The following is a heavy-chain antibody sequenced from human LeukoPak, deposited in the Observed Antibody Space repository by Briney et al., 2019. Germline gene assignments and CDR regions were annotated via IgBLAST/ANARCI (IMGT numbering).Heavy chain of an antibody. D-gene: IGHD2-15*01. J-gene: IGHJ4*02. V-gene: IGHV4-30-2*01. CDR2: IYHSGST. Sequence: SQTLSLTCTVSGGSISSGGYYWSWIRQPPGKGLEWIGYIYHSGSTYYNPSLKSRVTISVDRSKNQFSLKLSSVTAADTAVYYCARAGGLVGYFDYWGQGTLVTVSS. CDR3: ARAGGLVGYFDY. CDR1: GGSISSGGYY.